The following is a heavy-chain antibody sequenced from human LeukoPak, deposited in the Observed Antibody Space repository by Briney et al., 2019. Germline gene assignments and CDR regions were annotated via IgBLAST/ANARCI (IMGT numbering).Heavy chain of an antibody. D-gene: IGHD3-10*01. V-gene: IGHV5-51*01. CDR1: GYSFTSYW. CDR3: ARLISGSGSSPYYYYYMDV. J-gene: IGHJ6*03. CDR2: IYPGDSDT. Sequence: GESLKISCKGSGYSFTSYWIGWVRQMPGKGLEWMGIIYPGDSDTRYSPTFQGQVTISADKSISTAYLQWSSLKASDTAMYYCARLISGSGSSPYYYYYMDVWGKGTTVTVSS.